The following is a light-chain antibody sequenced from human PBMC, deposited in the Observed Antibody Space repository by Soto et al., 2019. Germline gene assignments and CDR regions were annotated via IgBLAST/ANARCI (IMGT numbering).Light chain of an antibody. CDR3: QQYGSSGT. J-gene: IGKJ1*01. CDR2: DAS. V-gene: IGKV3-20*01. CDR1: QSVSSY. Sequence: IVLTQSPFTLSFSPVERATLSFRASQSVSSYLAWYQQKPGQAPRLLIYDASNRATGIPDRFSGSGSGTDFTLTISRLEPEDFAVYYCQQYGSSGTFGQGTKVDIK.